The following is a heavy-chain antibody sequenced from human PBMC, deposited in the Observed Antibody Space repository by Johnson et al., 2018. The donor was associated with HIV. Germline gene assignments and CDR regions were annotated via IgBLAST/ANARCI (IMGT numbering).Heavy chain of an antibody. CDR2: ISYDGSNK. J-gene: IGHJ3*02. D-gene: IGHD6-6*01. V-gene: IGHV3-30*03. CDR3: ARERPAYSSSSSHAFDI. CDR1: GFTVSSYG. Sequence: QMLLVESGGGLVQPGGSLRLSCVVSGFTVSSYGMHWVRQAPGKGLEWVAVISYDGSNKYYADSVKGRFTISRDNSKNTLYLQMNSLGAEDTAVYYCARERPAYSSSSSHAFDIWGQGTMVTVSS.